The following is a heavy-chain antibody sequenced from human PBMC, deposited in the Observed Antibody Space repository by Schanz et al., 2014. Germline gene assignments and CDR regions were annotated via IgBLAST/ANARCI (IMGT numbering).Heavy chain of an antibody. V-gene: IGHV3-53*01. CDR3: VRDAGRDGYNLAFDV. D-gene: IGHD1-1*01. CDR1: GFTVSTNY. J-gene: IGHJ3*01. Sequence: EEQLLESGGALVQPGGSLRLSCAVSGFTVSTNYMTWVRQAPGKGLECVSVLYTGGSTFYAESVRGRFFISRDSSKNTLFLHMNSLRAEDTAVYYCVRDAGRDGYNLAFDVWGQGTLVTVSS. CDR2: LYTGGST.